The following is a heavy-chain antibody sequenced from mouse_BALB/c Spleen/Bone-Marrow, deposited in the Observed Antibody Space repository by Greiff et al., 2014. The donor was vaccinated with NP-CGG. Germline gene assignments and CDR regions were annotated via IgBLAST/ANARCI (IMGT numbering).Heavy chain of an antibody. CDR3: ARNSSRDYDLDY. J-gene: IGHJ4*01. Sequence: VQLQQSGAELVKPGASVRLSCTASGFNIKDTYIHWVKQRPEQGLEWIGRIDPATGNSKYDPKFQGKATMRADTSSNTVYLQLSSLTFDDSAVYYCARNSSRDYDLDYWGQGTSVTVSS. V-gene: IGHV14-3*02. CDR2: IDPATGNS. D-gene: IGHD3-1*01. CDR1: GFNIKDTY.